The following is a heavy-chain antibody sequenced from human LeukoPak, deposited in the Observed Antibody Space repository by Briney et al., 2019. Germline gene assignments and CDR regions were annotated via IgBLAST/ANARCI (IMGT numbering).Heavy chain of an antibody. CDR1: GFSVSSNY. CDR2: MYSGGST. CDR3: ARDANWGHDY. J-gene: IGHJ4*02. D-gene: IGHD7-27*01. V-gene: IGHV3-66*02. Sequence: GGSLRLSCAASGFSVSSNYINWVRQAPGKGLEWVSVMYSGGSTDYADSVKGRFTLSRDSSKNTLFLQMNSLRPEDTAVYYCARDANWGHDYWGQGTLVTVSS.